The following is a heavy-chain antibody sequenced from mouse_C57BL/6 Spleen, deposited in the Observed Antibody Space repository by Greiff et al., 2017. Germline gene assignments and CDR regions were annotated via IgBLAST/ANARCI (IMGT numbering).Heavy chain of an antibody. J-gene: IGHJ4*01. Sequence: VQLQQSGAELVKPGASVKLSCTASGFNIKDYYMHWVKQRTEQGLEWIGRIDPEDGETKYAPKFQGKATITADTSSNTAYLQLSSLTSEDTAVYYCARPGGAYDGYLPDYAMDYWGQGTSVTVSS. V-gene: IGHV14-2*01. CDR1: GFNIKDYY. D-gene: IGHD2-3*01. CDR2: IDPEDGET. CDR3: ARPGGAYDGYLPDYAMDY.